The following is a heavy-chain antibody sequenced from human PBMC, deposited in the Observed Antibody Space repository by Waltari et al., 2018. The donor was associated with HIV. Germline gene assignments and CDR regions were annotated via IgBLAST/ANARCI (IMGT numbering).Heavy chain of an antibody. CDR3: ARDTGYYDDSSGYYYGIDAFDI. CDR2: IYYSGST. V-gene: IGHV4-39*07. Sequence: QLQLQESGPGLVKPSETLSLTCTVSGGSISSSSYYWRWIRQPPGKGLEWIGSIYYSGSTYYNPSLKSLVTISVDTSKNQFSLKLISVTAADTAVYYCARDTGYYDDSSGYYYGIDAFDIWGQGTMVTVSS. J-gene: IGHJ3*02. D-gene: IGHD3-22*01. CDR1: GGSISSSSYY.